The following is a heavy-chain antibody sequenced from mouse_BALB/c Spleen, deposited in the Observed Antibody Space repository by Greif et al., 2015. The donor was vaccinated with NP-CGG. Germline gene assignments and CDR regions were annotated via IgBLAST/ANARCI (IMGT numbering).Heavy chain of an antibody. CDR2: IWGDGST. CDR1: GFSLTGYG. V-gene: IGHV2-6-7*01. Sequence: VQLVESGPGLVAPSQSLSITCTVSGFSLTGYGVNWVRQPPGKGLEWLGMIWGDGSTDYNSALKPRLSISKDNSKSQVFLKMNSLQTDDTARYYCARHYAHYAMDYWGQGTSVTVSS. J-gene: IGHJ4*01. CDR3: ARHYAHYAMDY. D-gene: IGHD1-1*02.